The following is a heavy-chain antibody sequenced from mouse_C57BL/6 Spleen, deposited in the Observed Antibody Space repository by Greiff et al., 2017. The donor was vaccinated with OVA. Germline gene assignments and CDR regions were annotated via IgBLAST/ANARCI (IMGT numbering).Heavy chain of an antibody. V-gene: IGHV7-3*01. Sequence: EVKLMESGGGLVQPGGSLSLSCAASGFTFTDYYMSWVRQPPGKALEWLGFIRNKANGYTTEYSASVKGRFTISRDNSQSILYLQMNALRAEDSATYYCARYAPYFDYWGQGTTLTVSS. J-gene: IGHJ2*01. CDR1: GFTFTDYY. CDR2: IRNKANGYTT. CDR3: ARYAPYFDY.